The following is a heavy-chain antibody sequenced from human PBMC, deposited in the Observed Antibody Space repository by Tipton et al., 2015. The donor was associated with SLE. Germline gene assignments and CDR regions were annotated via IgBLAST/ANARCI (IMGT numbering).Heavy chain of an antibody. J-gene: IGHJ5*02. CDR3: ASLWEGYCNGGNCWFDP. CDR1: RYTFTDYY. D-gene: IGHD2-15*01. CDR2: INPNSGAT. V-gene: IGHV1-2*06. Sequence: QSGAEVKKPGATVKISCKVSRYTFTDYYMHWVQQAPGKGLEWMGRINPNSGATNYAQKFQGRVTMTRDTSISTAYLDLTSLRSDDTAVYYCASLWEGYCNGGNCWFDPWGQGTLVTVSS.